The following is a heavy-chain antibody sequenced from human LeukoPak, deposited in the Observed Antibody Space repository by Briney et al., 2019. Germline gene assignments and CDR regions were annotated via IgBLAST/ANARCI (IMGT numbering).Heavy chain of an antibody. D-gene: IGHD4-17*01. CDR2: IYPGDSDT. CDR3: ARLASLRSGGFDY. Sequence: GESLKISCQGSGYSFTSYWIGWVRPVPGKGLDWMGIIYPGDSDTRYSPSFQGQVTIPADKSISTAYLQWSSLKASDTAMYYCARLASLRSGGFDYWGQGTLVTVSS. CDR1: GYSFTSYW. V-gene: IGHV5-51*01. J-gene: IGHJ4*02.